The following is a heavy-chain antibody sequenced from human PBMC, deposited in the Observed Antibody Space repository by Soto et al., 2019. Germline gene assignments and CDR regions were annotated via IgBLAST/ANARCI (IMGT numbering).Heavy chain of an antibody. J-gene: IGHJ6*02. D-gene: IGHD5-18*01. V-gene: IGHV3-30*03. Sequence: PGGSLRLSCAASGFTFSSYGMHWVRQAPGKGLEWVAVISYDGSNKYYADSVKGRFTISRDNSKNTLYLQMNSLRAEDTAVYYCARDRGYSYGFSRDYYYYGMDVWGQGTTVTVSS. CDR1: GFTFSSYG. CDR3: ARDRGYSYGFSRDYYYYGMDV. CDR2: ISYDGSNK.